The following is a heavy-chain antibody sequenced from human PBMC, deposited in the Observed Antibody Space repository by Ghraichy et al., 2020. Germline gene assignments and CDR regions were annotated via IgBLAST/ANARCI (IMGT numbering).Heavy chain of an antibody. CDR3: AREGYSGYDFSVGLDV. CDR1: GGSISSGGYY. D-gene: IGHD5-12*01. CDR2: IYYSGST. V-gene: IGHV4-31*03. Sequence: SETLSLTCTVSGGSISSGGYYWSWIRQHPGKGLEWIGYIYYSGSTYYNPSLKSRVTISVDTSKNQFSLKLSSVTAADTAVYYCAREGYSGYDFSVGLDVWGQGTTVTVSS. J-gene: IGHJ6*02.